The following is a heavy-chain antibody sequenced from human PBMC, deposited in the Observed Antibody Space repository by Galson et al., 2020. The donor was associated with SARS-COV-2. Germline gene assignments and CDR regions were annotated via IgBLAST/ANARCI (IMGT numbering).Heavy chain of an antibody. CDR1: GGSFSGYY. Sequence: SETLSLTCAVYGGSFSGYYWSWIRQPPGKGLEWIGEINHSGSTNYNPSLKSRVTISVDTSKNQFSLKLSSVTAADTAVYYCARARIRGVIKYYYYGMDVWGQGTTVTVSS. J-gene: IGHJ6*02. CDR2: INHSGST. V-gene: IGHV4-34*01. CDR3: ARARIRGVIKYYYYGMDV. D-gene: IGHD3-10*01.